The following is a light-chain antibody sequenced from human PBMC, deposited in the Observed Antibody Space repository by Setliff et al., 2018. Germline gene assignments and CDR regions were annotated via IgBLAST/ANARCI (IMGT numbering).Light chain of an antibody. V-gene: IGKV1-13*02. CDR3: QQFKIYPLT. Sequence: AIQLTQSPASLSASVGDRVTISCRASQDITTGLAWYQEKPGKPPRVLIYDASSLETGVPSRFSGSGSGADFTLTISSLQPEDFATYYCQQFKIYPLTFGGGTKVDIK. CDR1: QDITTG. J-gene: IGKJ4*01. CDR2: DAS.